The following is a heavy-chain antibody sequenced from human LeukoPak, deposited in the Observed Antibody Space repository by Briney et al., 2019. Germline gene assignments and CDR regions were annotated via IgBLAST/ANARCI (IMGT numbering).Heavy chain of an antibody. Sequence: GGSLRLSCAASGFSFAEYAMHWVRLAPGKGLEWVSGINWSGGSIGYADTVQGRLTISRDNAMNSLYLQMNSLRPEDTAVYFCAKDNYDILTGTIWGYFDLWGRGTLVTVAS. CDR3: AKDNYDILTGTIWGYFDL. CDR2: INWSGGSI. D-gene: IGHD3-9*01. V-gene: IGHV3-9*01. J-gene: IGHJ2*01. CDR1: GFSFAEYA.